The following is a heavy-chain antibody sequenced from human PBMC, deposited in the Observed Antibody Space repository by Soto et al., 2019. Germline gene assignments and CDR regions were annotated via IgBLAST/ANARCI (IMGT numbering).Heavy chain of an antibody. Sequence: QVQLQESGPGLVKPSGTLSLTCGVSGGSISGSNWWIWFRQPPGKGLEWIGEIYHSGSPNYNPSLKGRVTISMDKSKNQCSLNLSSVTAADTAVYFCARSNEGAYAADYWGHGTLVTVSS. D-gene: IGHD5-12*01. CDR2: IYHSGSP. CDR1: GGSISGSNW. J-gene: IGHJ4*01. V-gene: IGHV4-4*02. CDR3: ARSNEGAYAADY.